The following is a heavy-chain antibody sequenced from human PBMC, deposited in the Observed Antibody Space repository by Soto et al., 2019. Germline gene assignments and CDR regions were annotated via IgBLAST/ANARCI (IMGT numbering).Heavy chain of an antibody. J-gene: IGHJ4*02. V-gene: IGHV3-21*01. D-gene: IGHD2-2*01. Sequence: GGSLRLSCAGSGFPFSSYSMNWVRQAPGKGLEWVSSVTGSSGFIHYADSMKGRFTISRDNARNSLYLQMNTLRAEDTAVYYCARVKYCSSTRCLNPIDYWGQGTLVTVSS. CDR2: VTGSSGFI. CDR3: ARVKYCSSTRCLNPIDY. CDR1: GFPFSSYS.